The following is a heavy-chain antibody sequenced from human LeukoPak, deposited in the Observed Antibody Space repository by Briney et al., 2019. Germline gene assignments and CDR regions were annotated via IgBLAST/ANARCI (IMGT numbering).Heavy chain of an antibody. CDR1: GYTFTGYY. J-gene: IGHJ5*02. CDR2: INPNSGGT. D-gene: IGHD3-16*02. V-gene: IGHV1-2*02. CDR3: ARDNSVGDIAWWFDP. Sequence: ASVKVSCKASGYTFTGYYMHWVRQTPGQGLEWMGWINPNSGGTNYAQKFQGRVTMTRDMSTTTDYMELSSLRSEDTAVYYCARDNSVGDIAWWFDPWGQGTLVTVSS.